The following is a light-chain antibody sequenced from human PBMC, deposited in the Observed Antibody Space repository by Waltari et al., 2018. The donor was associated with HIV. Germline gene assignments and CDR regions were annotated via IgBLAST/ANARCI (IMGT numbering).Light chain of an antibody. Sequence: DIQMTQSPSSLSASVGDRVTITCRASQNINTYLNWYQQKRGSAPKLLIYTASSLQSAVPSRFSGSGSGTDFTLTINSLQPEDFATYYCQQSYNIPLTFGPGTTV. CDR3: QQSYNIPLT. J-gene: IGKJ3*01. CDR1: QNINTY. CDR2: TAS. V-gene: IGKV1-39*01.